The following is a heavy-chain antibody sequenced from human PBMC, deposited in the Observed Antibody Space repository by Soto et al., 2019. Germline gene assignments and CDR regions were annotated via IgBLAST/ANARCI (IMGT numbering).Heavy chain of an antibody. V-gene: IGHV3-15*01. J-gene: IGHJ5*02. CDR1: GFTFSNAW. CDR2: IKSKTDGGTT. Sequence: EVQLVESGGGLVKPGGSLRLSCAASGFTFSNAWMSWVRQAPGKGLEWVGRIKSKTDGGTTDYAAPVKGRLTISRDDSKNTLYLQMNSLKTEDTAVYYCTTVLGRTGWFDPWGQGTLVTVSS. CDR3: TTVLGRTGWFDP.